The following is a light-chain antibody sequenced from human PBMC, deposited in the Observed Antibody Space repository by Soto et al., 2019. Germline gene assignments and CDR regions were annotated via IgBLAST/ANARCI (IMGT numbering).Light chain of an antibody. Sequence: QSALTQPASXXXXXXXXXXXXCTGTSSDVGSFNLVSWYQHHPGKAPKLMIYEGSKRPSGVSDRFSGSKSGNTASLTISGLQAEDEADYYCCSYAGSSTYVVFGGGTKLTVL. CDR2: EGS. J-gene: IGLJ2*01. V-gene: IGLV2-23*01. CDR3: CSYAGSSTYVV. CDR1: SSDVGSFNL.